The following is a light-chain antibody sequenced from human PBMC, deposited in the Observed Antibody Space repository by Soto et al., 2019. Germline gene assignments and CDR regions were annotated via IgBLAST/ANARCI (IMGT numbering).Light chain of an antibody. CDR1: SGSIASNY. V-gene: IGLV6-57*04. CDR2: EGN. Sequence: NFMLTQPHSVSESPGKTVTISCTRSSGSIASNYVQWYQQRPGSVPTTVIYEGNQRPSGVPDRFSGSTDGSSNSASLTISGLQTEDEGDYFCQSYDSSTVVFGGGTQLTVL. CDR3: QSYDSSTVV. J-gene: IGLJ2*01.